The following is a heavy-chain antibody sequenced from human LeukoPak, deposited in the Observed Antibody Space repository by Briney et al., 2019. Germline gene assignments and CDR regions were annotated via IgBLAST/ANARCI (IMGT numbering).Heavy chain of an antibody. CDR1: GFNITSNY. Sequence: GGSLRLSCAASGFNITSNYMNWVRQAPGKGLEWVAIIYSGGFTYYRDSVKGRFTIYRDNSKNTVYLQMNSLRVEDTAVYYCAKAETAYYYYGMDVWGQGTTVTVSS. J-gene: IGHJ6*02. CDR2: IYSGGFT. CDR3: AKAETAYYYYGMDV. D-gene: IGHD2-21*02. V-gene: IGHV3-66*01.